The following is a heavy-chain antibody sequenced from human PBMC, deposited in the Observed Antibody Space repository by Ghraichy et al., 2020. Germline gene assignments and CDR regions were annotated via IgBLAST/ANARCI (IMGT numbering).Heavy chain of an antibody. Sequence: GGSLRLSCAASGFSFSSYRMTWVRQAPGKGLEWVSTISGSAGSTYYADSVKGRFTISRDNSKNTLYLQIDSLRVEDTAIYYCAKEAGYWGQGTLVTVSS. V-gene: IGHV3-23*01. CDR3: AKEAGY. CDR1: GFSFSSYR. CDR2: ISGSAGST. J-gene: IGHJ4*02.